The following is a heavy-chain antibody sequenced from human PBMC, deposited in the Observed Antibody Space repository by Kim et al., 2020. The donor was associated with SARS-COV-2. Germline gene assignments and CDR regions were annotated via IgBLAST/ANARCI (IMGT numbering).Heavy chain of an antibody. J-gene: IGHJ4*02. Sequence: GGSLRLSCAASGFTFSSYAMSWVRQAPGKGLEWVSTISGSGGSTYYADSVKGRFTISRDNSKNTLYLQMNSLRAEDTAVYYCAKDRVGVVTNCDYWGQGTLVTVSS. CDR1: GFTFSSYA. CDR3: AKDRVGVVTNCDY. V-gene: IGHV3-23*01. D-gene: IGHD3-3*01. CDR2: ISGSGGST.